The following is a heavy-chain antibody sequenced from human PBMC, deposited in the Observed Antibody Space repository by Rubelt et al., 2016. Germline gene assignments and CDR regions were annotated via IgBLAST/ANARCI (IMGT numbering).Heavy chain of an antibody. V-gene: IGHV3-23*01. CDR3: AKDRITGITRRVGGMDV. J-gene: IGHJ6*02. D-gene: IGHD1-7*01. Sequence: SWVRQAPGKGLEWVSAISGSGGSTYYADSVKGRFTISRDNSKNTLYLQMNSLRDEDTAVYFCAKDRITGITRRVGGMDVWGQGTMVTVSS. CDR2: ISGSGGST.